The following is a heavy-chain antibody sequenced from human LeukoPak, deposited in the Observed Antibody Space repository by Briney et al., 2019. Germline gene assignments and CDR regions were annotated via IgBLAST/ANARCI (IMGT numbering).Heavy chain of an antibody. CDR2: IYFSGST. CDR3: ASTGYCIGGSCYSNYFDH. V-gene: IGHV4-59*08. J-gene: IGHJ4*02. D-gene: IGHD2-15*01. Sequence: SETLSLTCTVSGVSITSFYWSWIRQPPGKGLEWIGYIYFSGSTNYNPSLKSRVTISLDTTKNQVSLKLSSVSAADTAVYYCASTGYCIGGSCYSNYFDHWGQGTLVTVSS. CDR1: GVSITSFY.